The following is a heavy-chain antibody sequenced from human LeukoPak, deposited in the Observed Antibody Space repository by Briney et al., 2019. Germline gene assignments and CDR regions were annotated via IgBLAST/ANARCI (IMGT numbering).Heavy chain of an antibody. V-gene: IGHV4-4*07. CDR1: GGSFSGYY. CDR3: ARVYYDSSGLLPDAFDI. J-gene: IGHJ3*02. CDR2: IYYSGST. D-gene: IGHD3-22*01. Sequence: SETLSLTCTVSGGSFSGYYWSWIRQPAGKGLEWIGRIYYSGSTNYNPSLKSRVTMSVDTWKNQFSLKLSSVTAADTAVYYCARVYYDSSGLLPDAFDIWGQGTMVTVSS.